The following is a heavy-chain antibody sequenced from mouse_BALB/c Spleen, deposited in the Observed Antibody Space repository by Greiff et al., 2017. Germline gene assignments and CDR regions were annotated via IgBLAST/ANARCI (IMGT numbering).Heavy chain of an antibody. CDR1: GYTFSSYW. CDR3: ARGDSLLRLYYFDD. D-gene: IGHD1-2*01. J-gene: IGHJ2*01. CDR2: ILPGSGST. V-gene: IGHV1-9*01. Sequence: QVQLQQSGAELMKPGASVKISCKATGYTFSSYWIEWVKQRPGHGLEWIGEILPGSGSTNYNEKFKGKATFTADTSSNTAYMQLSSLTSEDSAVYYCARGDSLLRLYYFDDWGQGTTLTVSS.